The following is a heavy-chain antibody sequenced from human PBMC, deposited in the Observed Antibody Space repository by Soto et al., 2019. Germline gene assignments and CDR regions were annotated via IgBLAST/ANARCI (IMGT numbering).Heavy chain of an antibody. CDR3: AKGPLGAVAGTERYCDY. D-gene: IGHD6-19*01. CDR2: ITGSGGTR. CDR1: VGNVSRYA. V-gene: IGHV3-23*01. J-gene: IGHJ4*02. Sequence: SGAPPVGNVSRYARKWVRQTPRRGLKWISAITGSGGTRYYADAVKGRFTISRDNSKNTLYMQMNSLRAEDTAIFYCAKGPLGAVAGTERYCDYWGQGTLVTSPQ.